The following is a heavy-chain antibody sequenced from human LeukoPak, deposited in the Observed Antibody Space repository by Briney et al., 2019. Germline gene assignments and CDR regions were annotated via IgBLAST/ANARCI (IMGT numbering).Heavy chain of an antibody. CDR3: AKDTDILTGYCFDY. J-gene: IGHJ4*02. V-gene: IGHV3-23*01. Sequence: GGSLRLSCAASGFTFSSYAMSWVRQAPGKGLEWASAISGSGGSTYYADSVKGRFTISRDNSKNTLYLQMNSLRAEDTAVYYCAKDTDILTGYCFDYWGQGTLVTVSS. CDR2: ISGSGGST. CDR1: GFTFSSYA. D-gene: IGHD3-9*01.